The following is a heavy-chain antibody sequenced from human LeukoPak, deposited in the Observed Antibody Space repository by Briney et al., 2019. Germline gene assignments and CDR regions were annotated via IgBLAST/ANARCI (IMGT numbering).Heavy chain of an antibody. Sequence: GGSLRLSCAASGFTVSSNYMSWVRQAPGKGLEWVSVIYSGGSTYYADSVKGRFTISRDNSKNTLYLQMNSLRAEDTAVYYCARDHSRYYYYMDVWGKGTTVTVSS. CDR2: IYSGGST. V-gene: IGHV3-53*01. J-gene: IGHJ6*03. CDR3: ARDHSRYYYYMDV. D-gene: IGHD5-18*01. CDR1: GFTVSSNY.